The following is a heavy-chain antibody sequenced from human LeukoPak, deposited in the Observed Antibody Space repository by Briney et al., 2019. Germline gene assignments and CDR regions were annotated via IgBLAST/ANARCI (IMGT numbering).Heavy chain of an antibody. CDR2: INHSGST. CDR1: GGSFSGYY. V-gene: IGHV4-34*01. D-gene: IGHD2-21*01. Sequence: SETLSLTCAVYGGSFSGYYWSWIRQPPGKGLEWIGEINHSGSTNYNPSLKSRVTISVDTSKNQFSLKLSSVTAADTAVYYCARVKGRVVVVNGAFDIWGQGTMVTVSS. CDR3: ARVKGRVVVVNGAFDI. J-gene: IGHJ3*02.